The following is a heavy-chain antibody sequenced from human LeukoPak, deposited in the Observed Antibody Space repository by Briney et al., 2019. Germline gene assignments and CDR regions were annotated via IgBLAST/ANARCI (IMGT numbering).Heavy chain of an antibody. Sequence: GGSLRLSCAASGFTFSNYAMTWVRQALGKGLEWVSVISRSGDERTYYADSVKGRFTISRDNSKNTLYLQMNSLRAEETAVYYCAKGELLYCSTTNCNDYWGQGNLVTVSS. CDR2: ISRSGDERT. CDR3: AKGELLYCSTTNCNDY. J-gene: IGHJ4*02. CDR1: GFTFSNYA. D-gene: IGHD2-2*01. V-gene: IGHV3-23*01.